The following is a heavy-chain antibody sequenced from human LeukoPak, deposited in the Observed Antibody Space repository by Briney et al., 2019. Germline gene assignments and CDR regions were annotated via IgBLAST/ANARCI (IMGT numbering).Heavy chain of an antibody. CDR2: ISYDGSNK. CDR1: GFTFSCYG. CDR3: AKEGIYDYGGFDP. J-gene: IGHJ5*02. D-gene: IGHD4-17*01. V-gene: IGHV3-30*18. Sequence: GRSLRLSCAASGFTFSCYGMHWVRQAPGKGLEWVAVISYDGSNKYYADSVKGRFTISRDNSKNTLYLQMNSLRAEDTAVYYCAKEGIYDYGGFDPWGQGTLVTVSS.